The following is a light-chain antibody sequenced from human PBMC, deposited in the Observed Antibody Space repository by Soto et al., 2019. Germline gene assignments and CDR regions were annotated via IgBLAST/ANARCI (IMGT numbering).Light chain of an antibody. J-gene: IGKJ3*01. CDR2: GAS. Sequence: EIVLTQSPGTLSLSPGERAALSCRASQTMKSEYLAWYQQKPGQAPRLLIHGASSSATGIPDRFSGSGSGTGFTLTISRLEPDDFAVYYCQVYGSFFGPGTKVDVK. V-gene: IGKV3-20*01. CDR1: QTMKSEY. CDR3: QVYGSF.